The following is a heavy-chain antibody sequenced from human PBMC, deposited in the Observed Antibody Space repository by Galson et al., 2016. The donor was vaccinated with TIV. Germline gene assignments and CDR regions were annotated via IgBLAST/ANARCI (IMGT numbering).Heavy chain of an antibody. V-gene: IGHV3-33*01. CDR2: LWYDGGNR. CDR3: AREFSETSFDY. CDR1: GFTFGSYG. Sequence: SRRLSYAASGFTFGSYGMHWVRQAPGKGLEWVAGLWYDGGNRIYAESVKGRFTISRENSKNTVYLQMSSLRDEDTAVYYCAREFSETSFDYWGQGTLVSVSS. D-gene: IGHD6-25*01. J-gene: IGHJ4*02.